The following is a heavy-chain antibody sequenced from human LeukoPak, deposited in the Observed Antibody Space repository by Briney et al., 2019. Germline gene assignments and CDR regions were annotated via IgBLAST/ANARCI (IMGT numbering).Heavy chain of an antibody. Sequence: SETLSLTCTVSGGSISNYYWSWIRQPPGKGLEWIGHIYYSGSTNYNPSLKSRVTISVDTSKNQFSLKLSSVTAADTAVYYCARRDYDILTGTRYFDYWGQGTLVTVSS. J-gene: IGHJ4*02. CDR3: ARRDYDILTGTRYFDY. CDR1: GGSISNYY. V-gene: IGHV4-59*08. D-gene: IGHD3-9*01. CDR2: IYYSGST.